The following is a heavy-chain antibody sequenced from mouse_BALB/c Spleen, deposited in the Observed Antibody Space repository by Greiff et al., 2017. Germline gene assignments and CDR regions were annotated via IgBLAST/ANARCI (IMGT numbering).Heavy chain of an antibody. J-gene: IGHJ3*01. CDR2: IWAGGST. Sequence: VHLVESGPGLVAPSQSLSITCTVSGFSLTSYGVHWVRQPPGKGLEWLGVIWAGGSTNYNSALMSRLSISKDNSKSQVFLKMNSLQTDDTAMYYCASPNYYGSSFWFAYWGQGTLVTVSA. V-gene: IGHV2-9*02. CDR3: ASPNYYGSSFWFAY. CDR1: GFSLTSYG. D-gene: IGHD1-1*01.